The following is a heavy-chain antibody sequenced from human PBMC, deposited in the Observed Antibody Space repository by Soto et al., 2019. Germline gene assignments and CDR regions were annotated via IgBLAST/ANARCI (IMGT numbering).Heavy chain of an antibody. V-gene: IGHV4-34*01. CDR3: ARGPYYYDSSGYNPAYYFDY. CDR1: GGSFSGYY. J-gene: IGHJ4*02. D-gene: IGHD3-22*01. Sequence: SETLSLTXAVYGGSFSGYYWSWIRQPPGKGLEWIGEINHSGSTNYNPSLKSRVTISVDTSKNQFSLKLSSVTAADTAVYYCARGPYYYDSSGYNPAYYFDYWGQGTLVTVSS. CDR2: INHSGST.